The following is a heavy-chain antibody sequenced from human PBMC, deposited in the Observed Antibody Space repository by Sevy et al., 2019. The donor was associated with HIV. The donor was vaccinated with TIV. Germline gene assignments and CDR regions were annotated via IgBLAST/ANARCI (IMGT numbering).Heavy chain of an antibody. CDR2: ISSSSYT. V-gene: IGHV3-11*06. D-gene: IGHD3-3*01. CDR3: ARPNYDCWSGYEYYYYMDV. J-gene: IGHJ6*03. CDR1: GFTFSDYY. Sequence: GGSLRLSCAASGFTFSDYYMSWIRQAPGKGLEWVSYISSSSYTNYADSVKGRFTISRDNAKNSLYLQMNSLRAEDTAVYYCARPNYDCWSGYEYYYYMDVWGKGTTVTVSS.